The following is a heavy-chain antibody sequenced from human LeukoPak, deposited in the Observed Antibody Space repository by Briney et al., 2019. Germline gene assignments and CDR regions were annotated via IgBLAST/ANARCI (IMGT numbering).Heavy chain of an antibody. Sequence: PSETLSLTCPVSGGSISSHYWSWIRQPPGKGLEWIGYIYYSGSTNYNPSLKSRVTISVDTSKNQFSLKLSSVTAADTAVYYCARAGYYDFWSGSYYYYMDVWGKGTTVTVSS. D-gene: IGHD3-3*01. CDR1: GGSISSHY. CDR3: ARAGYYDFWSGSYYYYMDV. J-gene: IGHJ6*03. CDR2: IYYSGST. V-gene: IGHV4-59*11.